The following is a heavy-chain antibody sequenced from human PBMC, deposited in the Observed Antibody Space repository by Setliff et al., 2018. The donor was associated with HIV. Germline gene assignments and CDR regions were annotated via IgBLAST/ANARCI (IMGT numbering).Heavy chain of an antibody. CDR3: ARGVGIGGNWFDP. J-gene: IGHJ5*02. CDR2: MYYTGTT. CDR1: GGSFSGYY. V-gene: IGHV4-34*01. Sequence: KTSETLSLTCAVYGGSFSGYYWSWIRQPPGKGLEWIGEMYYTGTTDYNPSLSSRVTISQDKSRNQFSLKLTSVTATDTAIYYCARGVGIGGNWFDPWGQGIMVTVSS. D-gene: IGHD2-15*01.